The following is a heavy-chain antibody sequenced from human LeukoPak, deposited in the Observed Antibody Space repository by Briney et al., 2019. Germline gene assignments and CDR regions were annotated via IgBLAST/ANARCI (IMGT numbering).Heavy chain of an antibody. CDR2: IHTSRST. V-gene: IGHV4-4*07. Sequence: SETLPLTCTVSGGSISSYYWSWIRQPAGKGLEWIGRIHTSRSTNYNPSLKSRVTMSVDTSKNQFSLKLSSVTAADTAVYYCARDRYYYISGSYRLFDYWGQGTLVTVSS. CDR1: GGSISSYY. CDR3: ARDRYYYISGSYRLFDY. D-gene: IGHD3-10*01. J-gene: IGHJ4*02.